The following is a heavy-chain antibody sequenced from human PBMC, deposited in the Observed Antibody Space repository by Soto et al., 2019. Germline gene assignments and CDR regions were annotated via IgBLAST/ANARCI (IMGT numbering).Heavy chain of an antibody. V-gene: IGHV4-34*01. CDR1: GGSFSGYY. J-gene: IGHJ4*02. CDR3: ATASPSRYPADY. D-gene: IGHD1-26*01. CDR2: INHSGST. Sequence: QVQLQQWGAGLLKPSETLSLTCAVYGGSFSGYYWSWIRQPPGKGLEWIGEINHSGSTNYNPSLKSRFTISVDTSKNQFSLKLSSVTAADTAVYYCATASPSRYPADYWGQGTLVTVSS.